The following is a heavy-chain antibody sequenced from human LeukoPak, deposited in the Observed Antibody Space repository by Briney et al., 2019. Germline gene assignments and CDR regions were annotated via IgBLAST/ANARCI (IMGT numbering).Heavy chain of an antibody. D-gene: IGHD1-1*01. CDR1: GGSIRSHS. CDR3: ARDIGGDTDGRASYWFAP. V-gene: IGHV4-59*11. CDR2: INYFGTT. Sequence: AETLSLTCTVPGGSIRSHSWNWIRQSPGKGLEWIGSINYFGTTTYNPSLKSRVTLSVDTSKNQFSLKLTSVTAADTAVYYCARDIGGDTDGRASYWFAPWGQGTLVTVSS. J-gene: IGHJ5*02.